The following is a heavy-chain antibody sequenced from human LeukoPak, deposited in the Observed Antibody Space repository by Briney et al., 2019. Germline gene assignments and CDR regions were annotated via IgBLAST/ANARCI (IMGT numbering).Heavy chain of an antibody. CDR3: TKAAAGSGDYGMDV. V-gene: IGHV3-30*02. CDR2: IWYDGSNK. CDR1: GFTFSSYG. J-gene: IGHJ6*02. D-gene: IGHD3-10*01. Sequence: GGSLRLSCAASGFTFSSYGMHWVRQAPGKGLEWVAVIWYDGSNKYYADSVKGRFTISGDNSRNTLYLQMNSLKVEDTAVFYCTKAAAGSGDYGMDVWGQGTTVTV.